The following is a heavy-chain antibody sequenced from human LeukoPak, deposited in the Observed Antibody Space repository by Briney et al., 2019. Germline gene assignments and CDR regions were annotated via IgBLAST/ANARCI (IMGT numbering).Heavy chain of an antibody. CDR3: ARASGQWLPPVY. CDR2: IYYSGST. D-gene: IGHD6-19*01. J-gene: IGHJ4*02. CDR1: GGSISSYY. V-gene: IGHV4-59*01. Sequence: SETLSLTCTVSGGSISSYYWSWIRQPPGEGLEWNGYIYYSGSTNYNPSLKSRVTISVDTSKNQYSLKLSSVTAADTAVYYCARASGQWLPPVYWGQGTLVTVSS.